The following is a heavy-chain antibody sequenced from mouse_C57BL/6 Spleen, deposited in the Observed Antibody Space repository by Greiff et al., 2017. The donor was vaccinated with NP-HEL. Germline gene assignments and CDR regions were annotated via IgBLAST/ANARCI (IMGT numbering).Heavy chain of an antibody. CDR2: IDPEDGET. CDR3: ARSATVVAPYWYFDV. Sequence: VQLKQSGAELVKPGASVKLSCTASGFNITDYYMHWVKQRTEQGLEWIGRIDPEDGETKYAPKFQGKATITADTSSNTAYLQLSSLTSEDTAVYYCARSATVVAPYWYFDVWGTGTTVTVSS. D-gene: IGHD1-1*01. J-gene: IGHJ1*03. CDR1: GFNITDYY. V-gene: IGHV14-2*01.